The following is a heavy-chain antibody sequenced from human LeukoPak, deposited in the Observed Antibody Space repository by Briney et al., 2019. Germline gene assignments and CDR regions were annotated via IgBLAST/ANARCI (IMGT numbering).Heavy chain of an antibody. CDR1: GYSFTNYW. CDR2: IYPGDSDT. Sequence: GESLKISCKGSGYSFTNYWIAWVRQMPGKGLEWMGIIYPGDSDTRYSPSFQGQVTISADKSISTAYLQWNSLKASDTAMYYCARRGYCSGGTCFSNAFDIWAKGQWSPSLQ. CDR3: ARRGYCSGGTCFSNAFDI. V-gene: IGHV5-51*01. D-gene: IGHD2-15*01. J-gene: IGHJ3*02.